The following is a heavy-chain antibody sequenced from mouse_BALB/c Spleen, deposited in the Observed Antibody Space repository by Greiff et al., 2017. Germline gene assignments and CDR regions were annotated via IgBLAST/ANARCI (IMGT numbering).Heavy chain of an antibody. Sequence: VKLQQSGAELMKPGASVKISCKATGYTFSSYWIEWVKQRPGHGLEWIGEILPGSGSTNYNEKFKGKATFTADTSSNTAYMQLSSLTSEDSAVYYCARDRTIYYYGSSNWYFDVWGAGTTVTVSS. CDR3: ARDRTIYYYGSSNWYFDV. D-gene: IGHD1-1*01. J-gene: IGHJ1*01. V-gene: IGHV1-9*01. CDR2: ILPGSGST. CDR1: GYTFSSYW.